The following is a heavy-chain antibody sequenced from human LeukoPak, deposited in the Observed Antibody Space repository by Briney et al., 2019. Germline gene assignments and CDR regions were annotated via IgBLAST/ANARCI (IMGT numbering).Heavy chain of an antibody. V-gene: IGHV4-59*08. Sequence: SVTLSLTCTVSGGSISSYYWSWIRQPPGKGLEWIGYIYYSGSTNYNPSLKSRVTISVDTSKNQFSLKLSSVTAADTAVYYCARLRSDYAGDYWGQGTLVTVSS. CDR3: ARLRSDYAGDY. CDR2: IYYSGST. J-gene: IGHJ4*02. CDR1: GGSISSYY. D-gene: IGHD6-25*01.